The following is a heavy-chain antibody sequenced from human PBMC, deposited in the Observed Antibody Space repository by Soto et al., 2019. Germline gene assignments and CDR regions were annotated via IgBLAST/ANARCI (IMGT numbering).Heavy chain of an antibody. CDR1: GFTFSDYY. CDR2: ISGSGSTI. Sequence: QVQLVESGGNLVKPGGSLRLSCAASGFTFSDYYMSWIRQAPGKGLEWLSYISGSGSTIYYADSLKGRFTISRDNAKNSLFLQMDSLRAEDTAVYYGARTRWDTLVVPAGRPGAYLDSWGQGTLVTVAS. CDR3: ARTRWDTLVVPAGRPGAYLDS. V-gene: IGHV3-11*01. J-gene: IGHJ4*02. D-gene: IGHD2-2*01.